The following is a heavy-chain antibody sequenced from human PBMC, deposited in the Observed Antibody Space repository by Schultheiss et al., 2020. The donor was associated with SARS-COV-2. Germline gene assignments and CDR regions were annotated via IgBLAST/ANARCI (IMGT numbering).Heavy chain of an antibody. D-gene: IGHD4-11*01. CDR3: AREVTTETNWFDP. J-gene: IGHJ5*02. Sequence: GGSLRLSCAASVFTFSSYSMNWVRQAPGKGLEWVSSISSSSSYIYYADSVKGRFTISRDNAKNSLYLQMNSLRAEDTAVYYCAREVTTETNWFDPWGQGTLVTVSS. CDR2: ISSSSSYI. CDR1: VFTFSSYS. V-gene: IGHV3-21*01.